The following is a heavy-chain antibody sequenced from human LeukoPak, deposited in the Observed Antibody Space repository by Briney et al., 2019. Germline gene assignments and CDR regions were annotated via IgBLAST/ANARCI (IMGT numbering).Heavy chain of an antibody. CDR3: ARDIGSDSRGY. V-gene: IGHV3-48*01. CDR2: ISSSSSTI. J-gene: IGHJ4*02. CDR1: GFTFSSYS. Sequence: PGGSLRLSCAASGFTFSSYSMNWVRQAPGKGLEWVSYISSSSSTIYYADSVKGRFTISGDNAKNSLYLQMNSLRAEDTAVYYCARDIGSDSRGYWGQGTLVTVSS. D-gene: IGHD2-21*02.